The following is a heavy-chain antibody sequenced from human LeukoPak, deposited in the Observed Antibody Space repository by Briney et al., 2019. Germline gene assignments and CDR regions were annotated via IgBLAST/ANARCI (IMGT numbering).Heavy chain of an antibody. V-gene: IGHV3-74*01. CDR2: INSDGSST. CDR3: AKGAYGSGSYYLYNWFDP. D-gene: IGHD3-10*01. Sequence: GGSLRLSCAASGFTFSIYWMHWVRHAPGKGLVCVSRINSDGSSTSYADSVKGRFTISRDNAKNTLYLQMNSLRAEDTAVYYCAKGAYGSGSYYLYNWFDPWGQGTLVTVSS. J-gene: IGHJ5*02. CDR1: GFTFSIYW.